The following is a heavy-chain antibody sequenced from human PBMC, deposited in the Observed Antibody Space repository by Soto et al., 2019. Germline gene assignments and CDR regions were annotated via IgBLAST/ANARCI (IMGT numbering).Heavy chain of an antibody. CDR1: RYIFTAYF. J-gene: IGHJ5*02. Sequence: QVQLVQSGAEVKKPGASVKVSCKAPRYIFTAYFMHWVRQAPGQGLQWMGWINPNNGATHYGLSFQGRVTMSRDTTISTAYMELSSLRSDDTAVYYCASHDPGARFDPWGQGTLVIVSS. CDR3: ASHDPGARFDP. D-gene: IGHD1-1*01. V-gene: IGHV1-2*02. CDR2: INPNNGAT.